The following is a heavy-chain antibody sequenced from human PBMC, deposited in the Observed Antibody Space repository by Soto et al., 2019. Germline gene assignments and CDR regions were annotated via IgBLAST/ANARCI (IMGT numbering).Heavy chain of an antibody. V-gene: IGHV1-69*13. CDR1: GGTFSSYA. CDR2: LIPIFGTA. D-gene: IGHD5-18*01. J-gene: IGHJ4*02. CDR3: VREMIVDTAMVVVGLFDY. Sequence: SVKVSCKASGGTFSSYAITWVRQAPGQGLEWMGGLIPIFGTANYAQKFQGRVTITADESTSTAYMELSSLRSEDTAVYYCVREMIVDTAMVVVGLFDYWGQGTLVTVFS.